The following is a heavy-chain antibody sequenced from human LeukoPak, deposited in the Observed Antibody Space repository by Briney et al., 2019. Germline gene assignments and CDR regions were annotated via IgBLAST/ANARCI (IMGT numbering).Heavy chain of an antibody. J-gene: IGHJ2*01. CDR3: ARGGYGPWLYWYFDL. CDR2: IYYTGNT. V-gene: IGHV4-39*07. Sequence: PSETLSLTCTVSSVSISSSNSYWGWIRQPPGKGLEWIASIYYTGNTYYNTSLRSRVTISVDTSKNQFSLKLSSVTAADTAVYYCARGGYGPWLYWYFDLWGRGTLVTVSS. D-gene: IGHD4-17*01. CDR1: SVSISSSNSY.